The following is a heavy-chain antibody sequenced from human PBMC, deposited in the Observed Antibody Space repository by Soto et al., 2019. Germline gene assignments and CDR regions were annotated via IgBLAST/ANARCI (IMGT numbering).Heavy chain of an antibody. CDR2: ISSSGSTI. CDR3: ASSPGAYXGGDCYSGYYYYYGMDV. J-gene: IGHJ6*02. Sequence: GGSLRLSCAASGFTFSYYYMSWIRQAPGKGLEWVSYISSSGSTIYYADSVKGRFTISRDNAKNSLYLQMNSLRAEDTAVYYCASSPGAYXGGDCYSGYYYYYGMDVWGQGTTVTVSS. D-gene: IGHD2-21*02. V-gene: IGHV3-11*01. CDR1: GFTFSYYY.